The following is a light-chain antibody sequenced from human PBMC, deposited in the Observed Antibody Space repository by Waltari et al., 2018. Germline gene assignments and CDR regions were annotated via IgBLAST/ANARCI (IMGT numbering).Light chain of an antibody. CDR3: SSYTSSSTVV. Sequence: QSALTQSASVSGSPGQSITISCTGTSSDVGGYNYVSWYQQHPGKAPKLMIYEVSNGPAGVSNRFSGSKSGNTASLTISGLQAEDEADYYCSSYTSSSTVVFGGGTKLTVL. V-gene: IGLV2-14*01. CDR2: EVS. CDR1: SSDVGGYNY. J-gene: IGLJ2*01.